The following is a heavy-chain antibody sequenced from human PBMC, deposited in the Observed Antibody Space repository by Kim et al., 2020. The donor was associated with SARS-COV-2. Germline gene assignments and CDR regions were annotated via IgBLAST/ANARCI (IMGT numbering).Heavy chain of an antibody. V-gene: IGHV4-59*01. CDR2: INYSGST. CDR1: GGSISSYY. D-gene: IGHD5-18*01. CDR3: ASGGYSYGYDY. J-gene: IGHJ4*02. Sequence: SETLSLTCTVSGGSISSYYWSWIRHPPGKGLEWIGYINYSGSTNYNPPLKSRVTISVDTSKNQFSLKLSSVTAADTAVYYCASGGYSYGYDYWGQGTLVTVSS.